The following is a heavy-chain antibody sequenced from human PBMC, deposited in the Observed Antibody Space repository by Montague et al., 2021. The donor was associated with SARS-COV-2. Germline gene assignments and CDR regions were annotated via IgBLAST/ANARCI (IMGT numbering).Heavy chain of an antibody. J-gene: IGHJ4*02. D-gene: IGHD3-10*01. V-gene: IGHV3-30*02. Sequence: NKYYSDSVKGRFTVSRDNSKNTLYLKMNSLSAEDTAVYYCAGSLLIYFDYWGQGTLV. CDR2: NK. CDR3: AGSLLIYFDY.